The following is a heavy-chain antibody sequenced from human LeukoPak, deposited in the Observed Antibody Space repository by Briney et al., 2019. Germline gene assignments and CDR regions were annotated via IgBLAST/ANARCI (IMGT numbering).Heavy chain of an antibody. D-gene: IGHD3-10*01. CDR1: GYSFTSYW. CDR2: IYPGDSDT. V-gene: IGHV5-51*01. Sequence: GESLKISCKGSGYSFTSYWIGWVRQMPGKGLEWMGIIYPGDSDTRYSPSFQGQVTISADKSISTAYLQWSSLKASDTAMYYCARGDWVYYYGSGSYSRFDYWGQGTLVTVSS. CDR3: ARGDWVYYYGSGSYSRFDY. J-gene: IGHJ4*02.